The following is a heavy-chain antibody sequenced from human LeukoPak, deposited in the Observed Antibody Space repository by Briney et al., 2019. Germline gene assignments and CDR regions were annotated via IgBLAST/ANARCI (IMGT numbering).Heavy chain of an antibody. CDR1: GYTFTGHY. CDR3: ARAPVAYYYYMDV. J-gene: IGHJ6*03. V-gene: IGHV1-2*02. D-gene: IGHD5-12*01. Sequence: ASVTVSCKASGYTFTGHYMHWVRQAPGQGLEWMGWINPNSGGTNYAQKFQGRVTMTRDTSISTAYMGLSRLRSDDTAVYYCARAPVAYYYYMDVWGKGTTVTVS. CDR2: INPNSGGT.